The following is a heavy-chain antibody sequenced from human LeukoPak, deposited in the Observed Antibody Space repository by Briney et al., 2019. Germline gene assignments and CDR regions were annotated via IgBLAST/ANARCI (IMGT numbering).Heavy chain of an antibody. V-gene: IGHV4-59*10. CDR1: GGSFSGYY. D-gene: IGHD4-11*01. CDR3: ARSYSDYDYFDS. Sequence: ASETLSLTCAVYGGSFSGYYWTWLRQPAGKGPEWIGRLFTSGTTNYNPSLESRITMSVDTSKNQFSLKLHSVTAADTAVYYCARSYSDYDYFDSWGQGTLVTVS. J-gene: IGHJ4*02. CDR2: LFTSGTT.